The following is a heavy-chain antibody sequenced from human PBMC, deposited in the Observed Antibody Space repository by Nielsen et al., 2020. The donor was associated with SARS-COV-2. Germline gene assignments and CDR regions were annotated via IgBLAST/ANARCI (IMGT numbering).Heavy chain of an antibody. D-gene: IGHD3-10*01. CDR3: ASLYYLSGFDY. V-gene: IGHV4-39*01. CDR1: GGSISSSSYY. J-gene: IGHJ4*02. CDR2: IYYSGST. Sequence: SETLSLTCTVSGGSISSSSYYRGWIRQPPGKGLEWLGSIYYSGSTYYNPSLKSRVTISVDTSKNQFSLKLSSVTAADTAVYYCASLYYLSGFDYWGQGTLVTVSS.